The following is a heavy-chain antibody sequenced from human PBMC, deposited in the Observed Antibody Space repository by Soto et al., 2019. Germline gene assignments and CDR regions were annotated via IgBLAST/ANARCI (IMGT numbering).Heavy chain of an antibody. CDR2: LNPNSGNT. CDR1: GYTFTSYD. V-gene: IGHV1-8*01. Sequence: QVQLVQSGAEVTKPGASVKVSCQASGYTFTSYDINWVRQATGQGLEWMGWLNPNSGNTGYTQKFQGRVTMTRNTSISTADMELSSLRSEDTAVYYGARRGYSSGWYYYYYYGMDVWGQGTTVTVSS. CDR3: ARRGYSSGWYYYYYYGMDV. D-gene: IGHD6-13*01. J-gene: IGHJ6*02.